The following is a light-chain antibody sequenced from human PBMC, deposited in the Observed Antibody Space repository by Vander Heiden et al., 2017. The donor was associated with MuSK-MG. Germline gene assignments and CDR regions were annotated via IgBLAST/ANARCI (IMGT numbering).Light chain of an antibody. J-gene: IGLJ2*01. V-gene: IGLV3-1*01. CDR1: KLGDKY. Sequence: SYELTQPPSVSVSPGQTASITCSGDKLGDKYACWYQQKPGQSPVLVIYQDSKRPSGIPERFSGYNSGTTATLTISGTQAMDEAYYYCQEWDSSTVVFGGGTKLTVL. CDR3: QEWDSSTVV. CDR2: QDS.